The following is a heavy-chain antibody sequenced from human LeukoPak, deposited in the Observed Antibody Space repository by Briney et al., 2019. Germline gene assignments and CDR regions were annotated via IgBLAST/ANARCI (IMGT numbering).Heavy chain of an antibody. CDR1: GGSFSGYY. CDR3: ARGSGSNWFDP. J-gene: IGHJ5*02. CDR2: INHSGST. V-gene: IGHV4-34*01. D-gene: IGHD3-10*01. Sequence: SETLSLXCAVYGGSFSGYYWSWIRQPPGKGLEWIGEINHSGSTNYNPSLKSRVTISVDTSKNQFSLKLSSVTAADTAVYYCARGSGSNWFDPWGQGTLVTVSS.